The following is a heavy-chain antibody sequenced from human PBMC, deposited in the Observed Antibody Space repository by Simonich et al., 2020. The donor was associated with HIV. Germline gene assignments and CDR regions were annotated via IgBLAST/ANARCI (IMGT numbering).Heavy chain of an antibody. CDR2: INHSGIT. CDR1: GGSFSDYY. J-gene: IGHJ4*02. CDR3: ARGTVTGGDARFDY. D-gene: IGHD4-17*01. V-gene: IGHV4-34*01. Sequence: QVQLQQWGAGLLRPSETLSLTCAVYGGSFSDYYWTWIRQSPGKGLGWIGEINHSGITNYNPSLKSRVTISLDTSKNQFSRKLNSVTAADTAVYYCARGTVTGGDARFDYWGQGTLVTVSS.